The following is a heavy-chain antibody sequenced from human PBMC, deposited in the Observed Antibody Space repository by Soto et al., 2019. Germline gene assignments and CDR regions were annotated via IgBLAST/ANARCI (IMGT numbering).Heavy chain of an antibody. J-gene: IGHJ5*02. Sequence: GGSLRLSCAASGFTFSSYVMHWVRQAPGKGLEWVALISSDRSNTNYADSVKGRFTISRDNSKDTLYLQMNNLRAGDSAIYYCARVLTGRFDLWGQGTLVTVSS. CDR2: ISSDRSNT. CDR3: ARVLTGRFDL. CDR1: GFTFSSYV. V-gene: IGHV3-30-3*01.